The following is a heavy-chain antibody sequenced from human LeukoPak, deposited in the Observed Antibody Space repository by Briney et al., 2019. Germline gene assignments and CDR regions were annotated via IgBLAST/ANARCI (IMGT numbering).Heavy chain of an antibody. J-gene: IGHJ4*02. CDR1: GGSFSGYY. CDR2: INRSGST. V-gene: IGHV4-34*01. Sequence: SETLSLTCAVYGGSFSGYYWSWIRQPPGRGLEWIGEINRSGSTNYNPSLKSRVTISVDTSKNQFSLKLSSVTAADTAVYYCARSIAAATKASVDYWGQGTLVTVSS. CDR3: ARSIAAATKASVDY. D-gene: IGHD6-13*01.